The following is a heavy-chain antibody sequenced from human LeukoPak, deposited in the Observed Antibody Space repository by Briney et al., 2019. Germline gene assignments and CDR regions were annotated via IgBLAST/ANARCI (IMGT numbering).Heavy chain of an antibody. J-gene: IGHJ4*02. V-gene: IGHV3-21*01. Sequence: GSLRLSCAASGFTFSSYSMNWVRQAPGKGLEWVSSISSGSTYIFYADSLKGRFTVSRDNSKNSLYLQMNSLRAEDTAVYFCARVHYYDTKYFDYWGQGALVTVSS. CDR3: ARVHYYDTKYFDY. D-gene: IGHD3-22*01. CDR1: GFTFSSYS. CDR2: ISSGSTYI.